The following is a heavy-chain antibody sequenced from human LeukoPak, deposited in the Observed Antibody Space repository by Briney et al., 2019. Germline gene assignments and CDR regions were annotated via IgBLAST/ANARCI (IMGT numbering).Heavy chain of an antibody. D-gene: IGHD3-10*01. CDR3: ARAEEDRSGSFCGGY. CDR1: ETFSSHA. CDR2: IIPIVDLV. V-gene: IGHV1-69*04. J-gene: IGHJ4*02. Sequence: ASVKVSCRASETFSSHAITWVRQAPGQGLEWMGRIIPIVDLVNSAQKFQSRVTFTADKSTTTAYMELSSLRSEDTAVYYCARAEEDRSGSFCGGYWGQGTLITVSS.